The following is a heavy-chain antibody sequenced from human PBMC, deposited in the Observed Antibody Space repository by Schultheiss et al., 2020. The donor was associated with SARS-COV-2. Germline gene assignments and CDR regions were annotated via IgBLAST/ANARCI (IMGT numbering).Heavy chain of an antibody. CDR1: GFTFSSYG. V-gene: IGHV3-30*03. CDR2: ILYDGSNK. J-gene: IGHJ4*02. Sequence: GGSLRLSCAASGFTFSSYGMHWVRQAPGKGLEWVAVILYDGSNKYYADSVKGRFTISRDNSKNTLYLQMNSLRAEDTAVYYCASLDQYSSSSGLYFDYWGQGTLVTVSS. D-gene: IGHD6-6*01. CDR3: ASLDQYSSSSGLYFDY.